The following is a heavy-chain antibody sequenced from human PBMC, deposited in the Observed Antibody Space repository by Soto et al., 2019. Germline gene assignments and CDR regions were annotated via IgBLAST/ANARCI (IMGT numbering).Heavy chain of an antibody. V-gene: IGHV4-30-4*01. CDR2: IYYSGST. Sequence: QVQLQESGPGLVKPSQTLSLTCTVSGGSISSGDYYWSWIRQPPGKGLEWIGYIYYSGSTYYKSCLKTRVIIAIDTSKTTCTLRLSSVTAAATAAYYCARKGWPDVFDIWGQGAMVTVSS. J-gene: IGHJ3*02. CDR3: ARKGWPDVFDI. CDR1: GGSISSGDYY.